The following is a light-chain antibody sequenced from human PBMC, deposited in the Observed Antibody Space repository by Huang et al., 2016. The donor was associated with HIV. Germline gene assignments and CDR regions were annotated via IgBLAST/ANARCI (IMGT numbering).Light chain of an antibody. CDR1: QSVSSDY. Sequence: EIVLTQSPGTLSLSPGDRATLSCRASQSVSSDYLAWYQQKPGQAPRLLIYGASSWATGSPDRFNGSGSGTDFTLIISRLEPEDFALYYCQQYGTSPVTFGGGTKVEIK. CDR3: QQYGTSPVT. CDR2: GAS. V-gene: IGKV3-20*01. J-gene: IGKJ4*01.